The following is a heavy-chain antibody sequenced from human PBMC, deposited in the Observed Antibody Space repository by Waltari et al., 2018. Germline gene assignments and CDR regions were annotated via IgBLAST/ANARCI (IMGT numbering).Heavy chain of an antibody. Sequence: EVQLLESGGGLVQPGGSLRLSCAASGFTFSSYAMSWVRQAPGKGLEWVSAISGSGGSTYYADSGKGRFTSSRNNAKNTLYLQMNSLRAEDTAVYYCAKDQFITMIVGRPYNAFDIWGQGTMVTVSS. CDR2: ISGSGGST. CDR3: AKDQFITMIVGRPYNAFDI. D-gene: IGHD3-22*01. CDR1: GFTFSSYA. V-gene: IGHV3-23*01. J-gene: IGHJ3*02.